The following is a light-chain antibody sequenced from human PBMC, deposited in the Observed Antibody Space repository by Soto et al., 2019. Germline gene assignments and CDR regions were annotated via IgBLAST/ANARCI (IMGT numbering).Light chain of an antibody. J-gene: IGLJ1*01. CDR2: EVS. Sequence: QPASVSGSPGQSITISCTGTSSHVGTYNLVSWYQQYSGKAPKLMIYEVSKRPSGVSNRFSGSKSGNTASLTISGLQAEDEADYYCCSYAGTNTYVLGTGTKVTVL. V-gene: IGLV2-23*02. CDR1: SSHVGTYNL. CDR3: CSYAGTNTYV.